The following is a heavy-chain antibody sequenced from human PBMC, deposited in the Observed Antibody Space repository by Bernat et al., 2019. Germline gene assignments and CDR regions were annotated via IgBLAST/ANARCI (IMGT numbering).Heavy chain of an antibody. CDR1: DGSFSGYY. D-gene: IGHD3-16*02. J-gene: IGHJ3*02. Sequence: QVQLQQWGAGLLKPSETLSLTCAVYDGSFSGYYWSWIRQPPGKGREWIGEINHSGSTNYNPSLKSRVTISLDTSKTQFSLKLSSVTAADTAVYYCARGPLIMITFGGVIVDAFDIWGQGTMVTVSS. CDR2: INHSGST. CDR3: ARGPLIMITFGGVIVDAFDI. V-gene: IGHV4-34*02.